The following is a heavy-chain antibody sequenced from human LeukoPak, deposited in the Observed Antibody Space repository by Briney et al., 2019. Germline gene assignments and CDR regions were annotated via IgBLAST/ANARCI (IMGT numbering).Heavy chain of an antibody. Sequence: SETLSLTCNVSGGSITSGGFYWAWIRQSPGKGLEWIGNVYYSGTTQYNPSLKGPVTISMDMSKNQFSLNLNSVSVTDTAIYYCARRDYAAWFDPWGQGTLVTVSS. D-gene: IGHD4/OR15-4a*01. J-gene: IGHJ5*02. CDR2: VYYSGTT. V-gene: IGHV4-39*01. CDR3: ARRDYAAWFDP. CDR1: GGSITSGGFY.